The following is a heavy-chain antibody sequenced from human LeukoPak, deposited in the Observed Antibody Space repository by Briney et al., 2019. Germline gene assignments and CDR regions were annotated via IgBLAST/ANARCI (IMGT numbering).Heavy chain of an antibody. CDR3: ARHVGIHLWSLYFDY. CDR1: GVSISSYY. D-gene: IGHD5-18*01. Sequence: PSETLSLTCIVSGVSISSYYWSWIRQPPGKGLEWIGYIYSSGSTYYNPSLKSRATISLDTSNHQFSLKLPSVTAADTAVYYCARHVGIHLWSLYFDYWGQGSLVTVSS. V-gene: IGHV4-59*08. CDR2: IYSSGST. J-gene: IGHJ4*02.